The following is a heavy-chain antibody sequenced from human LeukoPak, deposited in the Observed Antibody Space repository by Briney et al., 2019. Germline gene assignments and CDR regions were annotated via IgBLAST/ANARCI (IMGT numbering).Heavy chain of an antibody. J-gene: IGHJ4*02. Sequence: PPGGSLRLSCGVSGFIFRNYEMTWVRQAPGKGLEWVSYISGSGDTIRYADSVKGRFTISRDNAKNTLYLQMNSLRAEDTAVYYCAKPSPVRYYFDYWGQGTLVTVSS. CDR2: ISGSGDTI. V-gene: IGHV3-48*03. D-gene: IGHD4-17*01. CDR3: AKPSPVRYYFDY. CDR1: GFIFRNYE.